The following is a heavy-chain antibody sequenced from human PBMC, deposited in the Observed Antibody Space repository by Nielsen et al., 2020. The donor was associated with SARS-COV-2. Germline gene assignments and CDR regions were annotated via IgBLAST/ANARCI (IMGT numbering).Heavy chain of an antibody. Sequence: GGSLRLSCVVSGFTISTYAMSWVRQAPGKGLEWVSAISASTYYADSVKGRFTISRDNAKNTLYLQMNSLRAEDTAVYYCARWGSGSSYYFDYWGQGTLVTVSS. D-gene: IGHD3-10*01. CDR1: GFTISTYA. CDR2: ISAST. V-gene: IGHV3-23*01. CDR3: ARWGSGSSYYFDY. J-gene: IGHJ4*02.